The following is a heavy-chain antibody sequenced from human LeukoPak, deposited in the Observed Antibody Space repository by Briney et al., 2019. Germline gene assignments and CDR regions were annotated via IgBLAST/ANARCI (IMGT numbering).Heavy chain of an antibody. CDR2: IYPGDSDT. Sequence: GESLKISCKGSGYSFTSYWIGWVRQMPGKGLEWMGIIYPGDSDTRYSPPFQGQVTISADKSISTAYLQWSSLKASDTAMYYCARMKTMIFTLGAFDIWGQGTMVTVSS. CDR3: ARMKTMIFTLGAFDI. CDR1: GYSFTSYW. D-gene: IGHD3-22*01. V-gene: IGHV5-51*01. J-gene: IGHJ3*02.